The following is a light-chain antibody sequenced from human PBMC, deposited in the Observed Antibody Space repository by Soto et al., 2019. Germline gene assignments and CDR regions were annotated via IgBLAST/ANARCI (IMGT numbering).Light chain of an antibody. V-gene: IGKV3-15*01. CDR3: QQYKHWPRT. Sequence: ETVMTQSPATLSVSPGERATLSCTASQSISSNLVWYQQKPGQAPRLLIYGASTRATGIPTRFSGSGSGTEFTLSISSLQSEDFAIYYCQQYKHWPRTFGQGTKVDIK. CDR2: GAS. J-gene: IGKJ1*01. CDR1: QSISSN.